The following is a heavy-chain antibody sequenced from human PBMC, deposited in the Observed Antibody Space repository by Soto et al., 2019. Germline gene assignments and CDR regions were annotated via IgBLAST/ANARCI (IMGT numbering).Heavy chain of an antibody. D-gene: IGHD3-9*01. CDR2: INSGSNYI. CDR1: GITFTDSY. CDR3: ATDFRRFDM. Sequence: GGSLRLSFSASGITFTDSYMSWVRQSPGKGLEWISYINSGSNYIKYSDSVRGRFTISRDNAKKLLFLQMNDLRVEDTGIYFCATDFRRFDMWGQGTLVTVSS. V-gene: IGHV3-11*05. J-gene: IGHJ4*02.